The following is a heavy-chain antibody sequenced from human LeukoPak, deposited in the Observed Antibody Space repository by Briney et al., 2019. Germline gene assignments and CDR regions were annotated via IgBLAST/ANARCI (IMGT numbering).Heavy chain of an antibody. V-gene: IGHV3-23*01. CDR3: ASSSSGWYNFDY. CDR1: GFTFSSYA. J-gene: IGHJ4*02. CDR2: IRASGGST. Sequence: GGSLRLSCAASGFTFSSYAMSWVRQARGKGLAWVSAIRASGGSTFYADSVRGRFTISRDNSKNTLDLQMNNLRAEDTAVYYCASSSSGWYNFDYWGQGTLVTVSS. D-gene: IGHD6-19*01.